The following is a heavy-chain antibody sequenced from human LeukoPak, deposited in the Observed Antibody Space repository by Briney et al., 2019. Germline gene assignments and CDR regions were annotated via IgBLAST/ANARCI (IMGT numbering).Heavy chain of an antibody. CDR1: GYTFTGYY. Sequence: ASVKVSCKASGYTFTGYYMHWVRQAPGQGLEWMGWINSNSGGTNYAQEFQGRVTMTRDTSISTAYMELSRLRSDDTAVYYCARDWDYVWGSYRPSYNWFDPWGQGTLVTVSS. CDR2: INSNSGGT. J-gene: IGHJ5*02. CDR3: ARDWDYVWGSYRPSYNWFDP. D-gene: IGHD3-16*02. V-gene: IGHV1-2*02.